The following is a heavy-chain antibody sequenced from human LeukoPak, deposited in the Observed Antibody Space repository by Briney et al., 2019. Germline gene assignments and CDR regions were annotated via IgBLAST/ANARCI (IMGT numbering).Heavy chain of an antibody. V-gene: IGHV3-30*04. CDR1: GFTFSSYA. CDR3: ARVNRCSSTSCYIYGMDV. D-gene: IGHD2-2*02. J-gene: IGHJ6*04. CDR2: ISYDGSNK. Sequence: PEGSLRLSCAASGFTFSSYAMHWVRQAPGKGLEWVAVISYDGSNKYYADSVKGRFTIPRDNSKNTLYLQMNSLRAEDTAVYYCARVNRCSSTSCYIYGMDVWGKGTTVTVSS.